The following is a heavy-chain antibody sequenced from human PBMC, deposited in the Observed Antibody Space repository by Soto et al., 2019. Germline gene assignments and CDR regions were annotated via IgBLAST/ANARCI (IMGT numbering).Heavy chain of an antibody. CDR1: GYTFTSYY. CDR2: INPSGGST. CDR3: ARDMGLRCSSTSCYLSAMYGMDV. D-gene: IGHD2-2*01. J-gene: IGHJ6*02. V-gene: IGHV1-46*01. Sequence: GASVKVSCKASGYTFTSYYMHWVRQAPGQGLEWMGIINPSGGSTSYAQKFQGRVTMTRDTSTSTVYMELSSLGSEDTAVYYCARDMGLRCSSTSCYLSAMYGMDVWGQGTTVTVSS.